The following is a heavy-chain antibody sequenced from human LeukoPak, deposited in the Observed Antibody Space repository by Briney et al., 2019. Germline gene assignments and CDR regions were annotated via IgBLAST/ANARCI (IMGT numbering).Heavy chain of an antibody. J-gene: IGHJ6*02. Sequence: ASVKVSCKASGYTFTGYYMHWVRQAPGQGLEWMGWTNPNSGGTNYAQKLQGRVTMTTDTSTSTAYMELRSLRSDDTAVYYCARRVTAIGYYYYGMDVWGQGTTVTVSS. CDR2: TNPNSGGT. CDR1: GYTFTGYY. D-gene: IGHD2-21*02. V-gene: IGHV1-2*02. CDR3: ARRVTAIGYYYYGMDV.